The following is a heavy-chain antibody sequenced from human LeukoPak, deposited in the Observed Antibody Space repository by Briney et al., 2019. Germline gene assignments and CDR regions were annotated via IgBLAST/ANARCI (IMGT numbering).Heavy chain of an antibody. J-gene: IGHJ4*02. CDR2: IRQDGSEK. CDR3: ASPAEGY. CDR1: GSTFSSFW. V-gene: IGHV3-7*03. Sequence: GGSLRLSCAASGSTFSSFWMSWVCQAPGKGLEWVANIRQDGSEKYYVDSVKGRFTISRDNAQNSLYLQMNSLRVEDTAVYYCASPAEGYWGQGTLVTVSS.